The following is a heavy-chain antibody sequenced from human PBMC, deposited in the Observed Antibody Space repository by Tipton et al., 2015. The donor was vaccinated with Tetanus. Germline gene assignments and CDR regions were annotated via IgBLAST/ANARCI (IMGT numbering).Heavy chain of an antibody. CDR3: ARDRITGPTGRYYAMDV. V-gene: IGHV4-30-4*01. D-gene: IGHD1-7*01. Sequence: TLSLTCTVSGDSLSNGDYYWSWIRQPPGKGLESIGYIYYSGSTYYNPSLKSRVTISVDTSKNQFSLRRSSVTAADTAVYYCARDRITGPTGRYYAMDVWGQGTTVTVSS. CDR1: GDSLSNGDYY. J-gene: IGHJ6*01. CDR2: IYYSGST.